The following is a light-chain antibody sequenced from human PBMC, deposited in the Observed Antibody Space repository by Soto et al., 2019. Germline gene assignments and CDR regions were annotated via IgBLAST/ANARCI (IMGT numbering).Light chain of an antibody. J-gene: IGKJ4*01. V-gene: IGKV1-9*01. CDR1: QDINSY. CDR3: QHRHSYPVT. CDR2: TAS. Sequence: DIQLTQSPSFLSASVGDRVTITCRASQDINSYLAWYQQKAGKAPKLLIHTASTLQSGVPSRFSGSGSGTEFTLTNSSLQPEDVATYYCQHRHSYPVTFGGGTKVEIK.